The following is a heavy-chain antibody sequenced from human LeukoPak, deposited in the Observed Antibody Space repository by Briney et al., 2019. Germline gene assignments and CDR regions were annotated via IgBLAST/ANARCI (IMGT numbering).Heavy chain of an antibody. D-gene: IGHD3-22*01. CDR3: AKDHLAYYYDSSGYDDGEYYFDY. Sequence: QPGRSLRLSCAASGFTFDDYAMHWVRQAPGKGLEWVSAISGSGGSTYYADSVKGRFTISRDNSKNTLYLQMNSLRAEDTAVYYCAKDHLAYYYDSSGYDDGEYYFDYWGQGTLVTVSS. J-gene: IGHJ4*02. CDR1: GFTFDDYA. CDR2: ISGSGGST. V-gene: IGHV3-23*01.